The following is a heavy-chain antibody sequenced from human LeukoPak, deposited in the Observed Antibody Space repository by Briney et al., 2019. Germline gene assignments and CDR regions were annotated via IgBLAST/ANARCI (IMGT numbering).Heavy chain of an antibody. J-gene: IGHJ3*02. CDR1: GYTFTDYF. D-gene: IGHD3-9*01. V-gene: IGHV1-2*02. CDR3: ARGPRHYDILTGYWIQGAFDI. CDR2: INPNSGGT. Sequence: ASVKVSCKASGYTFTDYFIHCVRQAPEQGLEWMGWINPNSGGTNYAQKFQGRVTMTRDTSLSTAYMELRSLRSDDTAVYYCARGPRHYDILTGYWIQGAFDIWGQGTMVTVSS.